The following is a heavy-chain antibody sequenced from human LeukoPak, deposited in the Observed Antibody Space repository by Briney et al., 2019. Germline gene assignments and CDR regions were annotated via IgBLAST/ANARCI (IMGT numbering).Heavy chain of an antibody. CDR2: ISGSGGST. CDR1: GFTFSSYA. D-gene: IGHD5-24*01. CDR3: ARGAGRGYNL. V-gene: IGHV3-23*01. Sequence: GGSLRLSCAASGFTFSSYAMSWVRQAPGKGLGWVSAISGSGGSTYYADSVKGRFTISRDNSKNSLYLQMNSLRAEDTAVYYCARGAGRGYNLWGQGTLITVSS. J-gene: IGHJ4*02.